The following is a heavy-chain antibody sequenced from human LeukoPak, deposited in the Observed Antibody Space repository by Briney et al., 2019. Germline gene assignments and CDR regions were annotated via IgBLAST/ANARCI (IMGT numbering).Heavy chain of an antibody. CDR3: ATKTSGSYPFDY. V-gene: IGHV3-21*01. D-gene: IGHD1-26*01. CDR1: GFTFTSYS. J-gene: IGHJ4*02. CDR2: ISSSSTSI. Sequence: GGSLRLSCAASGFTFTSYSMNWVRQAPGKGLEGVSSISSSSTSIYYADSVKGRFTISRDNAKNSLYPQMNSLRAEDTAVYYCATKTSGSYPFDYWGQGTLVTVSS.